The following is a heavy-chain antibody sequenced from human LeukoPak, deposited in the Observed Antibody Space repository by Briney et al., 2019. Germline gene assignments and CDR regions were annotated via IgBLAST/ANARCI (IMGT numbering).Heavy chain of an antibody. CDR1: GFSLSTSGVG. V-gene: IGHV2-5*01. Sequence: SGPTLVNPTQTLTLTCTFSGFSLSTSGVGVGWIRQPPGKALAWLAMIYWNDDKRYSPSLKSRLTITKDTSKNQVVRTMTNMDPVDTATYYCAHRTYYDFWSGSWGQGTLVTVSS. J-gene: IGHJ4*02. D-gene: IGHD3-3*01. CDR3: AHRTYYDFWSGS. CDR2: IYWNDDK.